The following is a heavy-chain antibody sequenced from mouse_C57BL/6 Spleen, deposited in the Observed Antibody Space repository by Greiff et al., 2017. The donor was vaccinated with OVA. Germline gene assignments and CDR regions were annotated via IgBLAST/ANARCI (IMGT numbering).Heavy chain of an antibody. CDR1: GYTFTDYN. D-gene: IGHD4-1*01. Sequence: EVKLVESGPELVKPGASVKMSCKASGYTFTDYNMHWVKQSHGKSLEWIGYINPNNGGTSYNQKFKGKATLTVNKSSSTAYMELRSLTSEDSAVYYCASKRTGTFDYWGQGTTLTVSS. V-gene: IGHV1-22*01. CDR2: INPNNGGT. CDR3: ASKRTGTFDY. J-gene: IGHJ2*01.